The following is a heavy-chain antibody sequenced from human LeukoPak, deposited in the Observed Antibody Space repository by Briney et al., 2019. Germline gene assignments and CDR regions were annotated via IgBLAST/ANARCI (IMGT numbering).Heavy chain of an antibody. J-gene: IGHJ4*02. CDR1: GFTFSSYS. CDR3: ARDPESSSSSSKVFDY. Sequence: PGGSLRLSCAASGFTFSSYSMNWVRQAPGKGLEWVSSISSSSSYIYYADSVKGRFTISRDNAKNSLYLQMNSLRAEDTAVYYCARDPESSSSSSKVFDYWGQGTLVTVSS. V-gene: IGHV3-21*01. D-gene: IGHD6-6*01. CDR2: ISSSSSYI.